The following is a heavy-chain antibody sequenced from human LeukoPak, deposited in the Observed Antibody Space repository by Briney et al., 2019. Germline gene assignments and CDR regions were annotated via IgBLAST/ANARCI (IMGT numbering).Heavy chain of an antibody. D-gene: IGHD6-13*01. CDR1: GFTFSSYE. Sequence: GGSLRLSCAASGFTFSSYEMNWVRQAPGKGLEWVSYISSSGSTIYYADSVKGRFTISRDNAKNSLYLQMNSLRAEDTAVYYCARLGSWNLDYWGQGTLVTVSS. J-gene: IGHJ4*02. CDR2: ISSSGSTI. V-gene: IGHV3-48*03. CDR3: ARLGSWNLDY.